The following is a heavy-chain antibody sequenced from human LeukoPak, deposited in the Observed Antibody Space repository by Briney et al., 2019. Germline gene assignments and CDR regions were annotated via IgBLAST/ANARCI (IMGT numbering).Heavy chain of an antibody. CDR3: ARAELNIVATYFDY. Sequence: GGSLRLSCAASGFTFSSYEMNWVRQAPGTGLEWVSYISSSGSTIYYADSVKGRFTISRDNARNSLYLQMNSLRAEDTAVYYCARAELNIVATYFDYWGQGTLVTVSS. CDR2: ISSSGSTI. D-gene: IGHD5-12*01. V-gene: IGHV3-48*03. CDR1: GFTFSSYE. J-gene: IGHJ4*02.